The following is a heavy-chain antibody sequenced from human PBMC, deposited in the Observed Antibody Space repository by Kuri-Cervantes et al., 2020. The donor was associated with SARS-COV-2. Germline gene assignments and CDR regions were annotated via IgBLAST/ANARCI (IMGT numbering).Heavy chain of an antibody. CDR3: ARDQGAQWPSED. V-gene: IGHV3-21*01. CDR2: IDSGSTHI. D-gene: IGHD6-19*01. Sequence: GESLKISCQASGFTFSISSMDWVRQAPGKGLEWVSSIDSGSTHIYYADSVKGRFTISRDNAKNSLFLQMNSLRAEDTAVYYCARDQGAQWPSEDWGQGTLVTVSS. CDR1: GFTFSISS. J-gene: IGHJ4*02.